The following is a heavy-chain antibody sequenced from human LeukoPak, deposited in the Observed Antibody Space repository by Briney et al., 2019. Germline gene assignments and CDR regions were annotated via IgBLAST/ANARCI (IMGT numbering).Heavy chain of an antibody. J-gene: IGHJ4*02. CDR1: GFTFSTYG. D-gene: IGHD5/OR15-5a*01. V-gene: IGHV3-23*01. Sequence: PGRSLRLSCAASGFTFSTYGMHWVRQAPGRGLEWVSVIAGNSVTIRYADSVKGRFIISRDNSKNTVFLQMNSLKVEDTALYYCTKDLRPDGLYDFDSWGQGTLVTVSS. CDR3: TKDLRPDGLYDFDS. CDR2: IAGNSVTI.